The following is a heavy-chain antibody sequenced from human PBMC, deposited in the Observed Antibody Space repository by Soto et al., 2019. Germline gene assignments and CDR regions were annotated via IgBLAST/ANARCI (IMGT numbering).Heavy chain of an antibody. Sequence: PSETLALTCTVSGGSVSSGSYYWSWILQPPGKGPEWIGYIYYSGVTNYNPSLKSRVTISVDTSKNQFSLKLSSVTAADTAVYYCARVGYSSGWPLGYWGQGTLVTVS. D-gene: IGHD6-19*01. CDR1: GGSVSSGSYY. CDR3: ARVGYSSGWPLGY. CDR2: IYYSGVT. J-gene: IGHJ4*02. V-gene: IGHV4-61*01.